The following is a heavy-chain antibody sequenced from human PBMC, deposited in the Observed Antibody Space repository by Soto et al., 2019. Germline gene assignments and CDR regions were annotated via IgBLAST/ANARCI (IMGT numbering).Heavy chain of an antibody. V-gene: IGHV4-30-4*01. Sequence: QVQLRESGPGLVKPSQTLSLTCSVSGASVAGGSYYWSWVRQPPGKGLEWIGYIPSRGRPFYNPSLTSRGTISADTSKNQLSLQLTSVTAADTAVYYCARVTYSGYDFGLWGQGTLVTVSS. CDR2: IPSRGRP. CDR3: ARVTYSGYDFGL. D-gene: IGHD5-12*01. CDR1: GASVAGGSYY. J-gene: IGHJ5*02.